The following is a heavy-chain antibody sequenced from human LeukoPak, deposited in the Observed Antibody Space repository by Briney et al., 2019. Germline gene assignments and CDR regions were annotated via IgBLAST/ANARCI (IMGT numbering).Heavy chain of an antibody. V-gene: IGHV3-30*04. J-gene: IGHJ4*02. CDR2: ISYAGTNK. CDR3: AREGGGFDY. CDR1: GFTFSNYA. Sequence: GGSLRLSCAASGFTFSNYAMHWVRQAPGKGLEWVAVISYAGTNKNYADSVKGRFTISRDNSKNTLYLQMNNLRADDTAVYYCAREGGGFDYWGQGTLVTVSS. D-gene: IGHD3-16*01.